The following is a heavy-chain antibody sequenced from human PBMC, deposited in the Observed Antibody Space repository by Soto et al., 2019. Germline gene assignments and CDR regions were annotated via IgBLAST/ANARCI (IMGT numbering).Heavy chain of an antibody. CDR2: IIPIFGTA. V-gene: IGHV1-69*13. Sequence: SVKVSCKASGGTFSSYAISWVRQAPGQGLEWMGGIIPIFGTANYAQKFQGRVTITADESTSTAYMELSSLRSEDTAVYYCARAAKRYYYDSSGYWFQRWDQGTLLTVSS. CDR1: GGTFSSYA. CDR3: ARAAKRYYYDSSGYWFQR. J-gene: IGHJ1*01. D-gene: IGHD3-22*01.